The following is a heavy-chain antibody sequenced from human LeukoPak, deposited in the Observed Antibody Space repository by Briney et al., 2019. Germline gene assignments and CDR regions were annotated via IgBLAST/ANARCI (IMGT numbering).Heavy chain of an antibody. Sequence: ASVKVSCKTSGYTFTSYYIHWVRQAPGQGLEWMGIINPIGGTTDYPQKFQGRVTMTRDTSTSTVYMELSSLSPEDTAVYYCARGTGDQAYWGQGTLVTVSS. CDR1: GYTFTSYY. CDR2: INPIGGTT. D-gene: IGHD7-27*01. J-gene: IGHJ4*02. V-gene: IGHV1-46*01. CDR3: ARGTGDQAY.